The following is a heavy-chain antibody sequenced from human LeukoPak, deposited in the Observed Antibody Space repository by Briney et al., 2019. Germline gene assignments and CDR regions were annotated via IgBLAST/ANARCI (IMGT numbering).Heavy chain of an antibody. Sequence: SETLSLTCTVSGGSISSSSYYWGWIRQPPGKGLEWIGSIYYSGSTYYNPSLKSRVTISVDTSKNQFSLKLSSVTAADTAVYYCARQVPYSSSSVSAFDYWGQGTLVTVSS. J-gene: IGHJ4*02. CDR2: IYYSGST. CDR3: ARQVPYSSSSVSAFDY. D-gene: IGHD6-6*01. V-gene: IGHV4-39*01. CDR1: GGSISSSSYY.